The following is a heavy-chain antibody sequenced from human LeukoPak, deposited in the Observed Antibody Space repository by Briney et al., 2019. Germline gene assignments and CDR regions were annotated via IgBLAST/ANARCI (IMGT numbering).Heavy chain of an antibody. Sequence: ETLSLTCTVSGGSIISGAYYWSWIRQHPGKGLEWISTITGSGGNTYYADSVKGRSTISRDNSKNTLYLQMNSLRAEDTAVYYCANYDYYGSGRSFDYWGQGTLVTVSS. CDR1: GGSIISGAYY. V-gene: IGHV3-23*01. CDR2: ITGSGGNT. CDR3: ANYDYYGSGRSFDY. D-gene: IGHD3-10*01. J-gene: IGHJ4*02.